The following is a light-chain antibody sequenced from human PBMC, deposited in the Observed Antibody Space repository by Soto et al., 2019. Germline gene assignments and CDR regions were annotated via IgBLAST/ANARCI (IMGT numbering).Light chain of an antibody. Sequence: EIALTQSPGTLSLSPGERATLSCRASQGIGSKYLAWYQQKPGQAPRLLIYAASSRATGIPDRFSGSGSGTDFTLTISRLEPEDFAVYYCQQYGSSPRTFGQGTK. CDR1: QGIGSKY. J-gene: IGKJ1*01. CDR3: QQYGSSPRT. CDR2: AAS. V-gene: IGKV3-20*01.